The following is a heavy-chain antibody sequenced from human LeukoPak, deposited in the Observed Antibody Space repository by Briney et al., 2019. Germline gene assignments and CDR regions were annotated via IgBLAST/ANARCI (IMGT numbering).Heavy chain of an antibody. Sequence: AASVKVSCKASGYTFTSYGISWVRQAPGQGLEWMGWISAYNGNTNYAQKLQGRVTMTTGTSTSTAYMELRSLRSDDTAVYYCARVGPYYYDSSGPLDYWGQGTLVTVSS. V-gene: IGHV1-18*01. CDR3: ARVGPYYYDSSGPLDY. J-gene: IGHJ4*02. CDR2: ISAYNGNT. CDR1: GYTFTSYG. D-gene: IGHD3-22*01.